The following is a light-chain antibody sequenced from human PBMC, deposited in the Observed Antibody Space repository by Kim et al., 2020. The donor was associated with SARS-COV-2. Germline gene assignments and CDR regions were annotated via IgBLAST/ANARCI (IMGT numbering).Light chain of an antibody. V-gene: IGLV1-51*01. CDR1: SSNIENNY. CDR2: DNN. Sequence: GQKVTLSCSCSSSNIENNYVSWYQQFPGTAPKLLIYDNNKRPSGIPDRFSGSKSGTSATLGITGLQTGDEADYYCTTWDTSLRAVVFGGGTKLTVL. CDR3: TTWDTSLRAVV. J-gene: IGLJ2*01.